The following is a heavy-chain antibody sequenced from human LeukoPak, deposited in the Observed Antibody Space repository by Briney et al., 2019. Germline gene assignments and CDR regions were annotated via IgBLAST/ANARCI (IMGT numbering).Heavy chain of an antibody. CDR3: TGSGGNSC. Sequence: GGSLRLSCAASGFTFSSYEMNWARQAPGKGLVWVSSIYADGNTFYADSVKGRFTISSDNAKNTVYLQMNSLRGEDTAVYYCTGSGGNSCWGQGTMVTVSS. D-gene: IGHD6-13*01. V-gene: IGHV3-74*01. CDR2: IYADGNT. CDR1: GFTFSSYE. J-gene: IGHJ3*01.